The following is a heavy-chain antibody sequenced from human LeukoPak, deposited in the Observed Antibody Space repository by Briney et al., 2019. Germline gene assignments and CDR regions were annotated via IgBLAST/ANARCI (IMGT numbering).Heavy chain of an antibody. CDR3: ARDRRGYGSGSYYRIGGQFDP. Sequence: SETLSLTCTVSGGPISSYYWSWIRQPPGKGPEWIGYIYYSGSTNYNPSLKSRVTISVDTSKNQFSLKLSSVTAADTAVYYCARDRRGYGSGSYYRIGGQFDPWGQGTLVTVSS. V-gene: IGHV4-59*01. D-gene: IGHD3-10*01. CDR1: GGPISSYY. CDR2: IYYSGST. J-gene: IGHJ5*02.